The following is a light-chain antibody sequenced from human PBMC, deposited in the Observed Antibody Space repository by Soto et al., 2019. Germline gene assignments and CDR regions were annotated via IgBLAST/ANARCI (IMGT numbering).Light chain of an antibody. CDR3: QTWGTGIQV. Sequence: QPVLTQSPSASASLGASVKLTCTLSSGHSSYSIAWHQLQPEKGPRYLLTLDSYGSHFKGDGIPDRFSASSSGAERYLTISSLQSEDEADYYCQTWGTGIQVFGGGTKLTVL. J-gene: IGLJ3*02. CDR1: SGHSSYS. CDR2: LDSYGSH. V-gene: IGLV4-69*01.